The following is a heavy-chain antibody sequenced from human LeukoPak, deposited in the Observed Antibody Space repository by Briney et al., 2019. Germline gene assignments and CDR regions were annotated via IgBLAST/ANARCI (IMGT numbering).Heavy chain of an antibody. D-gene: IGHD5-18*01. CDR1: GFTFSNYY. CDR2: ISSNSNYI. J-gene: IGHJ5*02. V-gene: IGHV3-21*01. Sequence: GGSLRLTCAASGFTFSNYYMLWVREAPGKGLEWVSSISSNSNYIYYADSVKGRFTISRDNAKNSLYLQMHSLTAEDTAVYYCARMSGYTYGRWFDPWGQGTLVTVSS. CDR3: ARMSGYTYGRWFDP.